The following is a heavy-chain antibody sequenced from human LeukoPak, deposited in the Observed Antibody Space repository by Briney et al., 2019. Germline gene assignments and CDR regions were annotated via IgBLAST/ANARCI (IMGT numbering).Heavy chain of an antibody. J-gene: IGHJ4*02. D-gene: IGHD6-13*01. Sequence: PGRSLRLSCAASGFSFNDYAMHWVRQAPGKGLEWVSAISGSGGSTYYADSVKGRFTISRDNSKNTLYLQMNSLRAEDTAVYYCAKGRYSSSWAPFDYWGQGTLVTVSS. V-gene: IGHV3-23*01. CDR1: GFSFNDYA. CDR3: AKGRYSSSWAPFDY. CDR2: ISGSGGST.